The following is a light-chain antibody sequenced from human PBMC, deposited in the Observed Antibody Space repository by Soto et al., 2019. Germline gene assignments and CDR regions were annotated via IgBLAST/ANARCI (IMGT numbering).Light chain of an antibody. J-gene: IGKJ1*01. V-gene: IGKV1-5*01. CDR2: DAS. CDR3: QQYNSYSWT. Sequence: DIQMTQSPSSVCASVGDRVTITCRASQGISSWLAWYQQEPGKAPKLLIYDASSLESGVPSRFSGSGSGTEFTLTISSLQPDDFATYYCQQYNSYSWTFGQGTKVDIK. CDR1: QGISSW.